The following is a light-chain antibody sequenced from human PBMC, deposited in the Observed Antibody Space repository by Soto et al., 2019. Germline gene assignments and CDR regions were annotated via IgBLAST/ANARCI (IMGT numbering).Light chain of an antibody. J-gene: IGKJ4*01. CDR3: QQYKDWPPLT. V-gene: IGKV3D-15*01. CDR2: GAS. Sequence: EIVMTQSPATLSASPGERVTLSCRASQSVNINLAWYQQRPGQAPRVLIYGASNRASGIPDRFSGSGSGTDFTLTISSLEPDDFALYYCQQYKDWPPLTFGGGTRVEIK. CDR1: QSVNIN.